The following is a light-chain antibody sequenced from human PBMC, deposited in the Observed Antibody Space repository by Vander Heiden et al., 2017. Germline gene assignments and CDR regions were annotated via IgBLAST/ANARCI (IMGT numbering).Light chain of an antibody. Sequence: VLTQSPATLSLSPGERATLSCRASQSVSSYLAWYQQKPGQAPRLLIYDASNRATGIPARFSGSGSGTDFTLTISSLEPEDFAVYYCQQRSNWPKLTFGGGTKVEIK. J-gene: IGKJ4*01. CDR2: DAS. V-gene: IGKV3-11*01. CDR1: QSVSSY. CDR3: QQRSNWPKLT.